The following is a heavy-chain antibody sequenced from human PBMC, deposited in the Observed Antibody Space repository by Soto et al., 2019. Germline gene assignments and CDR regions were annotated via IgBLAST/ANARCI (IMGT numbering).Heavy chain of an antibody. Sequence: QVQLVQSGAEVKKPGSSVNVSCKASGGTFSSYAISWVRQAPGQGLEWMGGIIPIFGTAIYAQKFQGRVTITADKATSTAYMALSSLRPEDTAVYYCTRSPGYYYDSSVYGPWFDNWGQGTLVTVSS. CDR2: IIPIFGTA. J-gene: IGHJ5*02. CDR3: TRSPGYYYDSSVYGPWFDN. CDR1: GGTFSSYA. D-gene: IGHD3-22*01. V-gene: IGHV1-69*06.